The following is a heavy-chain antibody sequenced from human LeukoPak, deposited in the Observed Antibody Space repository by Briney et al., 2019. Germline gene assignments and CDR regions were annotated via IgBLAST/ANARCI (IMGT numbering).Heavy chain of an antibody. CDR3: AKDLRVGSGWSDASDI. D-gene: IGHD6-19*01. CDR2: SNPNNGGT. J-gene: IGHJ3*02. V-gene: IGHV1-2*02. CDR1: GYTFTDYY. Sequence: ASVKVSCKASGYTFTDYYMHWVRQAPGQGLEWMGWSNPNNGGTNYAQKFQGRVTMTRDTSISTGYMELSRLRSDDTAVYYCAKDLRVGSGWSDASDIWGQGTMVTVTS.